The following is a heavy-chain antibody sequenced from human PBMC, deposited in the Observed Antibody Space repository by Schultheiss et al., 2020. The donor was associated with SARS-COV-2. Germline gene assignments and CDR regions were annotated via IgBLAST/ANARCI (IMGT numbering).Heavy chain of an antibody. Sequence: GESLKISCAASGFTFSSYAMHWVRQAPGKGLEWVAVISYDGSNKYYADSVKGRFTISRDNSKNTLYLQMNSLRAEDTAVYYCARVIYGSSPIGIDYWGQGTLVTVSS. CDR2: ISYDGSNK. V-gene: IGHV3-30-3*01. CDR1: GFTFSSYA. CDR3: ARVIYGSSPIGIDY. D-gene: IGHD3-10*01. J-gene: IGHJ4*02.